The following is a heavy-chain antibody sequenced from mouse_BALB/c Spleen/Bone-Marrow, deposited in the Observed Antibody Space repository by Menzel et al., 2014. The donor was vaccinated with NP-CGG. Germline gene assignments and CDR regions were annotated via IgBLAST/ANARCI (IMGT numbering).Heavy chain of an antibody. CDR3: ARGTRAWFAY. V-gene: IGHV1-25*01. CDR2: INPYNGGT. D-gene: IGHD3-3*01. CDR1: GYSFTGYT. J-gene: IGHJ3*01. Sequence: EVQLQQSGPELVKPGASMKISCKASGYSFTGYTMNWVKQSHGKNPEWIGLINPYNGGTSYNQKFKGKATLTVDKSSSTDDMELLSLTSEDSSVYYCARGTRAWFAYWGQGTLITVSA.